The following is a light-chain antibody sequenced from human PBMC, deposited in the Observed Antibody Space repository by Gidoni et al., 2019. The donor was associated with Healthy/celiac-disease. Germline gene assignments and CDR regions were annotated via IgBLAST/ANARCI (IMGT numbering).Light chain of an antibody. CDR2: EVS. Sequence: QSALTQPTSASGSPGPSVTISCTGTSSDVGGYNYVSWYQQHPGKAPKLMIYEVSKRPSGVPDRFSGSKSGNTASLTVSGLQAEDEADYYCSSYAGSNKGVFGGGTKLTVL. CDR1: SSDVGGYNY. J-gene: IGLJ2*01. V-gene: IGLV2-8*01. CDR3: SSYAGSNKGV.